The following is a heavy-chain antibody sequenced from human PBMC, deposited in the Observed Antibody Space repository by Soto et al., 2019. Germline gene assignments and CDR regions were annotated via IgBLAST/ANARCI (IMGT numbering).Heavy chain of an antibody. D-gene: IGHD5-12*01. CDR3: ARDRGSEVFES. V-gene: IGHV3-21*01. CDR2: ISSSSNYI. J-gene: IGHJ5*01. Sequence: PVGSLRLSCAASVFNFNVYSMNWVRQAPGKGLEWISSISSSSNYIHYRDSMRGRFTISRDNAKNSLYLQLDSLRVEDTAVYFCARDRGSEVFESWGQGTLVTVSS. CDR1: VFNFNVYS.